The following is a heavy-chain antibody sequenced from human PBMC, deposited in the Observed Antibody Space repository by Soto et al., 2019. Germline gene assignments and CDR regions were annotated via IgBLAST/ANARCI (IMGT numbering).Heavy chain of an antibody. V-gene: IGHV3-23*01. Sequence: PGGSLRLSCAASGFTFSSYAMSWVRQAPGKGLEWVSAISGSGGSTYYADSVKGRFTISRDNSKNTLYLQMNSLRAEDTAVYYSAKSFPLRFLEQKARDGGGYYFEYLGQRTQVSVTS. CDR2: ISGSGGST. J-gene: IGHJ4*02. D-gene: IGHD3-3*01. CDR1: GFTFSSYA. CDR3: AKSFPLRFLEQKARDGGGYYFEY.